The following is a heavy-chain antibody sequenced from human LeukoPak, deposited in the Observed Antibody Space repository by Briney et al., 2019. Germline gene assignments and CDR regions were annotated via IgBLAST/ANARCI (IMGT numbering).Heavy chain of an antibody. CDR2: ISYDGSNE. CDR3: ASPYYYDSSGYSVYYFDY. CDR1: GFTFSDYY. D-gene: IGHD3-22*01. Sequence: GGSLRLSCAASGFTFSDYYMSWIRQAPGKGLEWVAVISYDGSNEYYADSVKGRFAISRDNSKNTLYLQMSSLRAEDTAVYYCASPYYYDSSGYSVYYFDYWGQGALVTVSS. J-gene: IGHJ4*02. V-gene: IGHV3-30*09.